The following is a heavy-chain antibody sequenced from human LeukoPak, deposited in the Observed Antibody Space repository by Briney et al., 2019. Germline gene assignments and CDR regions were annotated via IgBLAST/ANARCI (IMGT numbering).Heavy chain of an antibody. CDR1: GFTLSIYD. Sequence: GGSLRLSCAASGFTLSIYDMHWVRQPPGKGLEWVSGIDIPGNTYYPDSVKGRSTMSRESAKNSLYLQMNSLRAGDTAVYYCARAVAGTHWFDPWGQGTLVTVSS. V-gene: IGHV3-13*01. CDR2: IDIPGNT. J-gene: IGHJ5*02. D-gene: IGHD6-19*01. CDR3: ARAVAGTHWFDP.